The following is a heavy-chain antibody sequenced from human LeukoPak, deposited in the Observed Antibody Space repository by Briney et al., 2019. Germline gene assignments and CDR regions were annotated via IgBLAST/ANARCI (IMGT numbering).Heavy chain of an antibody. CDR2: IYHSGST. D-gene: IGHD3-3*01. Sequence: SETLSLTCAVSGYSISSGYYWGWIRQPPGKGLEWIGSIYHSGSTYYNPSLKSRVTISVDTSKNQFSLKLSSVTAADTAVYYCARPAALRFLEWLFWGQGTLVTVSS. J-gene: IGHJ4*02. V-gene: IGHV4-38-2*01. CDR3: ARPAALRFLEWLF. CDR1: GYSISSGYY.